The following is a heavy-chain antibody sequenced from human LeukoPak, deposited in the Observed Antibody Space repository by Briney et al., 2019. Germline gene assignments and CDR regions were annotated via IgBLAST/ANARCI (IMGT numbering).Heavy chain of an antibody. CDR2: IKQDGSEK. D-gene: IGHD6-19*01. CDR1: GFTFSSYW. J-gene: IGHJ4*02. V-gene: IGHV3-7*03. CDR3: VRRSVAGTYYFEY. Sequence: PGGSLRLSCAASGFTFSSYWMSWVRQAPGTGLEWVANIKQDGSEKYYVDSVKGRFTISRDNAKNSLYLQMNSLRAEDTALYYCVRRSVAGTYYFEYWGQGTLVTVSS.